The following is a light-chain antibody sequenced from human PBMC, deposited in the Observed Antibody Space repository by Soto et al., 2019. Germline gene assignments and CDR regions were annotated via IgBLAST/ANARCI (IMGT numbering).Light chain of an antibody. CDR2: EVN. Sequence: QSALTQPASVSGSPGQSITISCTGTNGDVGSYDLVSWYQRYPGEAPKLLIYEVNKRPSGISNRFSGSKSGNTASLTISGLQADDEAKYDCCSYAGSNSLIFGGGTKLTVL. V-gene: IGLV2-23*02. J-gene: IGLJ2*01. CDR1: NGDVGSYDL. CDR3: CSYAGSNSLI.